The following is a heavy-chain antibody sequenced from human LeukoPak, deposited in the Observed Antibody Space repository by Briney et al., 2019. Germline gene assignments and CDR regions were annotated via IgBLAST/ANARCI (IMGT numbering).Heavy chain of an antibody. CDR3: ARDLQCGGDCHYDAFDL. CDR1: GFTFSSYA. CDR2: IKDDGSEK. Sequence: GGSLRLSCAASGFTFSSYAMHWVRQAPGKGLQWVANIKDDGSEKYYVDSLKGRFTISRDNAQNSLYLQMNSLRAEDTAVYYCARDLQCGGDCHYDAFDLWGQGTMVTVSS. V-gene: IGHV3-7*01. J-gene: IGHJ3*01. D-gene: IGHD2-21*02.